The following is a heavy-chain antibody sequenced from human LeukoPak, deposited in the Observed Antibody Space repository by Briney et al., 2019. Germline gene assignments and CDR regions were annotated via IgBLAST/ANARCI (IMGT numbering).Heavy chain of an antibody. CDR3: LRSSYSSGWFGDY. J-gene: IGHJ4*02. D-gene: IGHD6-19*01. V-gene: IGHV3-72*01. Sequence: PGGSLRLSCAASGFSFNDHYVDWVRQAPGKGLEWVGRIRNKANGYTTEYAASVTGRFTISRDESKNSVYLQMNSLKTEDTAVYYCLRSSYSSGWFGDYWGQGILVTVSS. CDR1: GFSFNDHY. CDR2: IRNKANGYTT.